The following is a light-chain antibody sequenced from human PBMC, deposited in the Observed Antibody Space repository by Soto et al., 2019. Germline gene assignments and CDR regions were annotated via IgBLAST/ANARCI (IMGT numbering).Light chain of an antibody. Sequence: DIQMTQSPSTLSASVGDRVTITCRASQSVSDWLAWYQHKPGKTPKLLIYKASTLESGVPSRFSGFGSGTEFTLAISSLQPEDFATYYCPQYDSYSRPTFGGGTKVEIK. CDR1: QSVSDW. J-gene: IGKJ4*01. V-gene: IGKV1-5*03. CDR2: KAS. CDR3: PQYDSYSRPT.